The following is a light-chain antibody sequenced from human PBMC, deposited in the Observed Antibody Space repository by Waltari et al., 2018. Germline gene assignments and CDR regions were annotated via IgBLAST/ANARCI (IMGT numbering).Light chain of an antibody. CDR1: SSNIGAGYD. Sequence: QSVLTQPPSVSGAPGQRVTISCTGSSSNIGAGYDVHWYQQFPGPAPKVLIYGNNKRPSGVPDRFSGSKSDTSASLAITGLQAEDEADYYCQSYDGNLSDVIFGGGTKLTVL. V-gene: IGLV1-40*01. CDR3: QSYDGNLSDVI. J-gene: IGLJ2*01. CDR2: GNN.